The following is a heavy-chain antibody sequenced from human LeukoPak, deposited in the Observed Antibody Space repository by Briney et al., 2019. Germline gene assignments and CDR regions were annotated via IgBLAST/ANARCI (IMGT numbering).Heavy chain of an antibody. CDR1: GFTFSSYA. Sequence: PGGSLRLSCAASGFTFSSYAMSWVRQAPGKGLEWVSAISGSGGSTYYADSVKGRFTISRDNSKNTLYLQMNSLRAEDTAVYYCAKDRARRDGYAYAFDIWGQGTMVTVSS. D-gene: IGHD5-24*01. CDR3: AKDRARRDGYAYAFDI. V-gene: IGHV3-23*01. CDR2: ISGSGGST. J-gene: IGHJ3*02.